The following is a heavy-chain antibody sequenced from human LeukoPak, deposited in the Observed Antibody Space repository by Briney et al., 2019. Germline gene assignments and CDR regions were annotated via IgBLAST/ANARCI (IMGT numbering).Heavy chain of an antibody. Sequence: GGSLRLSCRASGFSFSDYVMAWVRQAPGKGLEWVSGITGSDDTTSYADSVRGRFTISRDNSRHTLYLHLDSLRAEDAAVYYCARLSGWFDYWGQGTLVTVSS. CDR1: GFSFSDYV. D-gene: IGHD6-19*01. J-gene: IGHJ4*02. CDR2: ITGSDDTT. V-gene: IGHV3-23*01. CDR3: ARLSGWFDY.